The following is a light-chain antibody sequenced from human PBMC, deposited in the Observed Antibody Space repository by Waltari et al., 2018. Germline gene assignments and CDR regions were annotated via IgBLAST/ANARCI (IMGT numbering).Light chain of an antibody. CDR2: AAS. V-gene: IGKV1-8*01. J-gene: IGKJ2*03. CDR3: QASYTTPYS. CDR1: QGISSY. Sequence: AIRITQSPSSLSASTGDRVTITCRASQGISSYLAWYQQKPGKAPKVLIYAASTLQSGVPSRFSGSGSGTDFTLTISCLQSEDFATYFCQASYTTPYSFGQGTNLEIK.